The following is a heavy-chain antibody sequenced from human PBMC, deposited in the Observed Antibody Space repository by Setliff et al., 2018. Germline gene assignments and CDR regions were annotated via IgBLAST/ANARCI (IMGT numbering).Heavy chain of an antibody. J-gene: IGHJ6*02. CDR3: ARDRGSSWYGNYYYYYGMDV. D-gene: IGHD6-13*01. CDR1: GDSVSSNSAA. CDR2: TYYRSKWYN. V-gene: IGHV6-1*01. Sequence: PSQTLSLTCAISGDSVSSNSAAWNWIRQSPSRGLEWLGRTYYRSKWYNDYAVSVKSRITINPDTSKNQFSLQLNSVTAADTAVYYCARDRGSSWYGNYYYYYGMDVWGQGTTVTVSS.